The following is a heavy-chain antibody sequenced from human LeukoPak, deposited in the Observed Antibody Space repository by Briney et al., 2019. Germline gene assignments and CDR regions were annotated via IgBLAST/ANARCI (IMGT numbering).Heavy chain of an antibody. CDR3: ARDRQYAFDI. V-gene: IGHV3-74*01. CDR1: GFTFSKHW. CDR2: INSGDSNT. J-gene: IGHJ3*02. Sequence: PGGSLRLSCAASGFTFSKHWMHWVRRAPGKGLVWVSRINSGDSNTFYADSVKGRFTISRDNAKNTVYLHMNSLRAEDTALYYCARDRQYAFDIWGQGTMVTVSS.